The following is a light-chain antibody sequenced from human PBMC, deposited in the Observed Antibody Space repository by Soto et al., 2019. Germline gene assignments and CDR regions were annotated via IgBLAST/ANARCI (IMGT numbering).Light chain of an antibody. CDR1: QSISNW. V-gene: IGKV1-5*03. CDR2: RAS. Sequence: DIQMTQSPSTLSASVGDRVTITCRASQSISNWLAWYQQKPGKAPKLLIYRASALERGVPSRFSGSGSGTEFTLTISSLQPDDFATYYCQQYNSYSFGQGTKVDIK. CDR3: QQYNSYS. J-gene: IGKJ1*01.